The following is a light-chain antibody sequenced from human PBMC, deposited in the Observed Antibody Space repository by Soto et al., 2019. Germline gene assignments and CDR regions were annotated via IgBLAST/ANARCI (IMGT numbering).Light chain of an antibody. CDR1: SGHSRYA. J-gene: IGLJ3*02. CDR3: QTWGTGFWL. CDR2: LNSDGSH. Sequence: QAVVTQSPSASASLGASVKLTCTLSSGHSRYAIAWHQQQPEKGPRFLMKLNSDGSHRKGDGIPDRFSGSSSGAERYLTISSLQSEDEADDYCQTWGTGFWLFGAGTKRTVL. V-gene: IGLV4-69*01.